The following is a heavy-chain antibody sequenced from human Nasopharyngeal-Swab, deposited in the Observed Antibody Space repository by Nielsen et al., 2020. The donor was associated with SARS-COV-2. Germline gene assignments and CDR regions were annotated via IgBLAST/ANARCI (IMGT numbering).Heavy chain of an antibody. Sequence: SLKISCAASGFTFNTYGMHWVRQAPGKGLEWVAVISYDGSNKYYAESVKGRFTISRDNSKNTLYLEMNSLRAEDTAVYYCAKSYSGGYTAHFDYWGQGTLVTVSS. CDR2: ISYDGSNK. CDR1: GFTFNTYG. D-gene: IGHD3-22*01. V-gene: IGHV3-30*18. CDR3: AKSYSGGYTAHFDY. J-gene: IGHJ4*02.